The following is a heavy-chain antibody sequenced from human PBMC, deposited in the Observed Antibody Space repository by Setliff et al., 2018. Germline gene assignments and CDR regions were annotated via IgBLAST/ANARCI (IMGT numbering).Heavy chain of an antibody. Sequence: PSETLSLTCTVSGGSISSRDYYWGWIRQPPGKGLEWIGTIYYTGITYYNPSLKSRVTISVDTSKNQFSLKLTSVTAADTAVYYCAKYPSKLPELGIYGRFDYWGQGTPVTVSS. CDR1: GGSISSRDYY. CDR3: AKYPSKLPELGIYGRFDY. CDR2: IYYTGIT. J-gene: IGHJ4*02. D-gene: IGHD7-27*01. V-gene: IGHV4-39*07.